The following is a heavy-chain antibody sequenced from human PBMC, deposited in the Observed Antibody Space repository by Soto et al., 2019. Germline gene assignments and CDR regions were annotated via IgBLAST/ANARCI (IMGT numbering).Heavy chain of an antibody. CDR1: GGSFSGYY. J-gene: IGHJ6*02. Sequence: PSETLSLTCAVYGGSFSGYYWSWIRQPPGKGLEWIGEINHSGSTNCNPSLKSRVTISVDTSKNQFSLKLSSLTAADTAVYYCARLPFSSYYGMDVWGQGTTVTVSS. CDR2: INHSGST. D-gene: IGHD2-2*01. CDR3: ARLPFSSYYGMDV. V-gene: IGHV4-34*01.